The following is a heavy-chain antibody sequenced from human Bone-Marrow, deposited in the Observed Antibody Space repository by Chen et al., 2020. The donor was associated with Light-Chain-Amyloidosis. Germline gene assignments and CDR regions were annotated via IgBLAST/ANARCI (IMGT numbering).Heavy chain of an antibody. CDR1: GFTFSSYE. J-gene: IGHJ1*01. D-gene: IGHD5-12*01. CDR3: ARDRGDGYNSHAEYFPL. CDR2: INVVWNVM. Sequence: EVQLVESGGVLVQPGGSLRLSCVASGFTFSSYEMNWVRQAPGKGPEWISYINVVWNVMTYADSVKGRFTISRDNAKNSLYLQMNNLKDEDTAVYYCARDRGDGYNSHAEYFPLWGQGTLVTVSS. V-gene: IGHV3-48*03.